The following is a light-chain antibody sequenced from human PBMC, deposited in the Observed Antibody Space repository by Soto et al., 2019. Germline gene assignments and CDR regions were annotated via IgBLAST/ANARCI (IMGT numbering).Light chain of an antibody. V-gene: IGLV2-14*03. CDR1: SSDVGAYNY. CDR3: SSYTTSNTRQIV. Sequence: ALTQPASVSGSPGQSIAISCTGTSSDVGAYNYVSWYQHHPGKAPKLMIFDVSNRPSGVSNRFSGSKSGNTASLTISGLQPEDEADYYCSSYTTSNTRQIVFGTGTKVTVL. J-gene: IGLJ1*01. CDR2: DVS.